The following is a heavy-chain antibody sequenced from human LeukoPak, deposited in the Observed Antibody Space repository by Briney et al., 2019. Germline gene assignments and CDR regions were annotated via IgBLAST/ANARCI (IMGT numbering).Heavy chain of an antibody. CDR1: GGSISSYY. J-gene: IGHJ4*02. Sequence: SPSETLSLTCTVSGGSISSYYWSWIRQPPGKGLEWIGYIYYSGGTNYNPSLKSRVTISVDTSKNQFSLKLSSVTAADTAVYYCARLGFSNSGSYLAPSDYWGQGTLVTVSS. V-gene: IGHV4-59*08. D-gene: IGHD1-26*01. CDR3: ARLGFSNSGSYLAPSDY. CDR2: IYYSGGT.